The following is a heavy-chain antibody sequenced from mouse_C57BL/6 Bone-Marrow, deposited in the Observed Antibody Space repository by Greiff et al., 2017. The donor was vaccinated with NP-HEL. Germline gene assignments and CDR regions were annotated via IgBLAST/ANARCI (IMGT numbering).Heavy chain of an antibody. CDR1: GYTFTSYW. Sequence: QVQLQQPGAELVMPGASVKLSCKASGYTFTSYWMHWVKQRPGQGLEWIGEIDPSDSYTNYNQKFKGKSTLTVDKSSSTAYMQLSSLTSEDSAVYYCATRHYDGEGYWGQGTTLTVSS. CDR3: ATRHYDGEGY. J-gene: IGHJ2*01. D-gene: IGHD1-2*01. V-gene: IGHV1-69*01. CDR2: IDPSDSYT.